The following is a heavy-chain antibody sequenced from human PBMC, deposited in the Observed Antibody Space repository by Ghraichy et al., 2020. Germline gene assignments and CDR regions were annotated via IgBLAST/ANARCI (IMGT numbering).Heavy chain of an antibody. D-gene: IGHD1-26*01. CDR1: GDSITNNY. V-gene: IGHV4-4*07. J-gene: IGHJ3*01. Sequence: SETLSLTCTVSGDSITNNYWSWIRQPAGKGLEWIGRIYVTGTTDYNSSLKSRVTMSLDTSNKQFSLRLKSVTAADTAMYYCARAPAFSGDYYNAFDVWGQGTMVTVSS. CDR3: ARAPAFSGDYYNAFDV. CDR2: IYVTGTT.